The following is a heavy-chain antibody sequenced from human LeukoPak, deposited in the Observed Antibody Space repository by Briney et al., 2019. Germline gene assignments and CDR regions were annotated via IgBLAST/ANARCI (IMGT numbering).Heavy chain of an antibody. J-gene: IGHJ5*02. CDR3: AREGVGPWFDP. V-gene: IGHV3-21*05. CDR1: GFTFSSYS. D-gene: IGHD1-26*01. CDR2: IGSTTI. Sequence: GGSLRLSCAASGFTFSSYSMGWVRQAPGKGLEWVSYIGSTTIYADSVKGRFTISRDNAKNSLYLQMNSLRAEDTAVYYCAREGVGPWFDPWGQGTLVTVSS.